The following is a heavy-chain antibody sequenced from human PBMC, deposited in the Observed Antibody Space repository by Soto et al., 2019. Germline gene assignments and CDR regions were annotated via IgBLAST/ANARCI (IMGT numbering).Heavy chain of an antibody. V-gene: IGHV3-21*01. CDR2: ISSDSVWI. CDR3: ASGSYGDYYD. CDR1: GFTFSSST. Sequence: PGGSLRLSCAASGFTFSSSTMNWVRQAPGKGLEWVSSISSDSVWIYYAASVKGRFTISRDNAKNSLFLQMSSLRAEDTAVYYCASGSYGDYYDWGQGTLVTVSS. J-gene: IGHJ4*02. D-gene: IGHD4-17*01.